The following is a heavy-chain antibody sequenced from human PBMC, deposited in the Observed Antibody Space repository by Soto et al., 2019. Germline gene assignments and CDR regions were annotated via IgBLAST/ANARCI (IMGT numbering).Heavy chain of an antibody. CDR1: GYTFTSYY. Sequence: SMKVTCKASGYTFTSYYMHWVRQAPGQGLEWMGIINPSGGSTSYAQKFQGRVTMTRDTSTSTVYMELSSLRSEDTAVYYCARDLEMATIQGGSLGYWGQGTLVTV. CDR3: ARDLEMATIQGGSLGY. CDR2: INPSGGST. J-gene: IGHJ4*02. V-gene: IGHV1-46*01. D-gene: IGHD5-12*01.